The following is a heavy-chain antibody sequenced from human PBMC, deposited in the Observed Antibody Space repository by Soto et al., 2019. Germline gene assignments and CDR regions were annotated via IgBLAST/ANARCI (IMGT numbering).Heavy chain of an antibody. CDR3: ARGRGQQLGLVY. V-gene: IGHV1-69*02. CDR1: GGTFSSYT. D-gene: IGHD6-13*01. CDR2: IIPILGIA. J-gene: IGHJ4*02. Sequence: QVQLVQSGAEVKKPGSSVKVSCKASGGTFSSYTISWVRQAPGQGLEWMGRIIPILGIANYAQKFQGRVTITADKSTSTAYMELSSMRSEDTAVYYCARGRGQQLGLVYWGQGTLVTVSS.